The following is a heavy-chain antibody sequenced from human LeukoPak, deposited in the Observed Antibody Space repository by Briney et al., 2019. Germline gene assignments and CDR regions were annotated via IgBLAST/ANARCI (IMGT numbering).Heavy chain of an antibody. D-gene: IGHD2-15*01. J-gene: IGHJ6*02. CDR3: ARDLLNYYYYGMDV. CDR2: ISSKSTTT. CDR1: GFTFSSNS. Sequence: GGSLRLSCAASGFTFSSNSMNWVRQAPGKGLEWVSYISSKSTTTYYADSVKGRFTISRDNAKNSLHLQMNSLRAEDTAVYYCARDLLNYYYYGMDVWGQGTTVTVSS. V-gene: IGHV3-48*04.